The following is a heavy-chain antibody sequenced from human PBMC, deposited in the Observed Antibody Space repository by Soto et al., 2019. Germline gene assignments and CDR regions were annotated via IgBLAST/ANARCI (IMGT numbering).Heavy chain of an antibody. CDR3: ASWGRIDEYSSSSEKNY. Sequence: SETLSLTCAVSGGSISSSNWWSWVRQPPGKGLEWIGEIYHSGSTNYNPSLKSRVTISVDKSKNQFSLKLSSVTAADTAVYYCASWGRIDEYSSSSEKNYWGQGTLVTVSS. D-gene: IGHD6-6*01. CDR2: IYHSGST. V-gene: IGHV4-4*02. J-gene: IGHJ4*02. CDR1: GGSISSSNW.